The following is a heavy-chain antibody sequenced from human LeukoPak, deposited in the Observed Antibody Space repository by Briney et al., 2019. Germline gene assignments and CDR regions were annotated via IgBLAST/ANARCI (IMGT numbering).Heavy chain of an antibody. CDR2: IIPIFGTA. Sequence: SVKVSCKASGGTFSSYAISWVRQAPGQGLEWMGGIIPIFGTANYAQKFQGRVTITTDESTSTAYMELSSLRSEDTAVYYCARGAPLIVVVPVHGAFDIWGQGTMVTVSS. CDR3: ARGAPLIVVVPVHGAFDI. CDR1: GGTFSSYA. V-gene: IGHV1-69*05. D-gene: IGHD2-2*01. J-gene: IGHJ3*02.